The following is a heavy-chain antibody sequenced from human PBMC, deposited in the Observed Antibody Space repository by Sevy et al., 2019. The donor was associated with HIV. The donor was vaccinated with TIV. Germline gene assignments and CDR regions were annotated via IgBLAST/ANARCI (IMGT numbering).Heavy chain of an antibody. CDR2: IYSGGST. J-gene: IGHJ6*02. Sequence: GGSLRLSCAASGFTVSSNYMSWVRQAPGKGLEWVSVIYSGGSTYYADSVKGRFTISRDNSKNTLYLQMNSLRAEDTAVYYCARAPRDSSSYYYYYGMDVWGQGTTVTVSS. CDR3: ARAPRDSSSYYYYYGMDV. V-gene: IGHV3-53*01. CDR1: GFTVSSNY. D-gene: IGHD6-13*01.